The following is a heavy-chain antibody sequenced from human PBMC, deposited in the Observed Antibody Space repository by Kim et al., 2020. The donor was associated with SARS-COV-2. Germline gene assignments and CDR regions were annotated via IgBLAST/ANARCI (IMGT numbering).Heavy chain of an antibody. J-gene: IGHJ3*01. D-gene: IGHD6-13*01. V-gene: IGHV3-53*01. CDR3: ARGLDMAAAGDAFDV. Sequence: DSVKGRFTISRDNSKNTLYLQMNSLRAEDTAVYYCARGLDMAAAGDAFDVWGQGTMVTVSS.